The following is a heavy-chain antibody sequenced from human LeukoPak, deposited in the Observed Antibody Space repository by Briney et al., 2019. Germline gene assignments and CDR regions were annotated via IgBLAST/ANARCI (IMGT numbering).Heavy chain of an antibody. CDR2: INPNTGVT. Sequence: ASVQVSCKSSGYSFIAYYVHWVRQAPGEGLEWMGWINPNTGVTNYAQNFQGRVTMTRHTSMTTVYLELSRLRSDDTAVYFFARELYTDQLWGRGEGLDYWGQGTLVTVSS. D-gene: IGHD3-16*01. J-gene: IGHJ4*02. V-gene: IGHV1-2*02. CDR3: ARELYTDQLWGRGEGLDY. CDR1: GYSFIAYY.